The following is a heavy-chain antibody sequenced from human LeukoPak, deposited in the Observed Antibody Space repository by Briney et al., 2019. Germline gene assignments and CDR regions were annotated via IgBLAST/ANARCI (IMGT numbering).Heavy chain of an antibody. CDR2: ISGSGGST. CDR1: GFTFSSYA. V-gene: IGHV3-23*01. D-gene: IGHD2-21*02. CDR3: AKATYCGGDCYPYYFDY. Sequence: GGSLRLSCAASGFTFSSYAMSWVRQAPGKGLEWVSAISGSGGSTYYADSVKGRFTISRDNSKNTLYLQMNSLRAEDTAVYYCAKATYCGGDCYPYYFDYWGQGTLVTVSS. J-gene: IGHJ4*02.